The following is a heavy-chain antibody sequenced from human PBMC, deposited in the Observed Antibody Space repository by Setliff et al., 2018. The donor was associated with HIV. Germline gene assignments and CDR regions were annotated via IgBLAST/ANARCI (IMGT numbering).Heavy chain of an antibody. CDR1: GSSIRDYY. J-gene: IGHJ2*01. Sequence: SETLSLTCTVSGSSIRDYYWSWIRQSPGKGLEWIGYIYYSGSTNYNPSLKSRVTISIDTSKHQFSLKLSSVTAADTAVYYCARQVDTVVRGVRALAHFYLWGRGTLVTVSS. D-gene: IGHD3-10*01. CDR2: IYYSGST. V-gene: IGHV4-59*08. CDR3: ARQVDTVVRGVRALAHFYL.